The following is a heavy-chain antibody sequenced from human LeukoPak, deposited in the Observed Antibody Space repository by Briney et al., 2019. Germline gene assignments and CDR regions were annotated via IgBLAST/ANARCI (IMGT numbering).Heavy chain of an antibody. D-gene: IGHD6-13*01. CDR2: INPNSGGT. CDR3: AIAPAAAGVQTHDY. J-gene: IGHJ4*02. V-gene: IGHV1-2*02. CDR1: GYTFTGYY. Sequence: ASVKVSCKASGYTFTGYYMHWVRQAPGQGLEWMGWINPNSGGTNYAQKFQGRVTMTGDTSISTAYMELSRLRSDDTAVYYCAIAPAAAGVQTHDYWGQGTLVTVSS.